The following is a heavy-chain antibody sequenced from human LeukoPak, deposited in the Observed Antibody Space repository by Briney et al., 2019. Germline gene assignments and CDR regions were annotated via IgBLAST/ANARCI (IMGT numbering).Heavy chain of an antibody. J-gene: IGHJ3*02. D-gene: IGHD6-19*01. CDR3: AKDMAVAAHDASDI. Sequence: PGGSLRLSCAASGFTFSSYGMHWVRQAPGKGLEWVAFIRYDGSNKYYADSVKGRFTISRDNSKNTLYLQMNSLRAEDTAVYYCAKDMAVAAHDASDIWGQGTMVTVSS. CDR1: GFTFSSYG. V-gene: IGHV3-30*02. CDR2: IRYDGSNK.